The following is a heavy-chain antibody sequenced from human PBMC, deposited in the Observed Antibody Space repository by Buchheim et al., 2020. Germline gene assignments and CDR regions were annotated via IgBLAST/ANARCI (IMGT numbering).Heavy chain of an antibody. J-gene: IGHJ4*02. CDR2: ISGSGGST. CDR1: GFTFSSYA. D-gene: IGHD1-26*01. CDR3: AKNGELLTVYFDY. V-gene: IGHV3-23*01. Sequence: EVQLLESGGGSVQPGGSLRLSCAASGFTFSSYAMGWVRQAPGKGLEWVSGISGSGGSTYYADSGKGRLTISSANSKNTLYLQMNSLRAEDTAVYYCAKNGELLTVYFDYWGQGTL.